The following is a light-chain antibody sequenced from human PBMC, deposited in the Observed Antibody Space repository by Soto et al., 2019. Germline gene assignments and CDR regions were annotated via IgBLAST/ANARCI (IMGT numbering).Light chain of an antibody. V-gene: IGLV3-1*01. CDR2: QAR. J-gene: IGLJ2*01. CDR1: KLGDKY. CDR3: QAWDTSPVV. Sequence: SYELTQPPSVSVSPGQTASITCSGDKLGDKYPCWYQQKPGQSPVQVIYQARKRPSGIPERFSGSSSGNTATLTISGTQLMDEADYFCQAWDTSPVVFGGGTKLTVL.